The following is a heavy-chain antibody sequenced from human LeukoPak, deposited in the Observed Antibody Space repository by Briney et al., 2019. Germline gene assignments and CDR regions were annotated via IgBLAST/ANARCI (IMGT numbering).Heavy chain of an antibody. CDR2: INHSGST. J-gene: IGHJ6*03. Sequence: KPSETLSLTCAVYGGSFSGYYWSWIRQPPGKGLKWIGEINHSGSTNYNPSLKSRVTISVDTSKNQFSLKLNSVTAADTAVYYCASFYCSGGSCYQYFSYYYMDVWGKGTTVTISS. V-gene: IGHV4-34*01. CDR1: GGSFSGYY. D-gene: IGHD2-15*01. CDR3: ASFYCSGGSCYQYFSYYYMDV.